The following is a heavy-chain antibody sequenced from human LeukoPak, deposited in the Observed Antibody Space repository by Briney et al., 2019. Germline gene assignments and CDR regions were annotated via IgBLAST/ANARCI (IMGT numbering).Heavy chain of an antibody. J-gene: IGHJ4*02. CDR2: INPNSGGT. CDR1: GYTFTGYY. Sequence: ASVKVSFKASGYTFTGYYMHWVRQAPGQGLEWMGWINPNSGGTNYAQKFQGRVTMTRDTSISTAYMELSRLRSDDTAVYYCARVEYSSGYLYYFDYWGQGTLVTVSS. CDR3: ARVEYSSGYLYYFDY. D-gene: IGHD3-22*01. V-gene: IGHV1-2*02.